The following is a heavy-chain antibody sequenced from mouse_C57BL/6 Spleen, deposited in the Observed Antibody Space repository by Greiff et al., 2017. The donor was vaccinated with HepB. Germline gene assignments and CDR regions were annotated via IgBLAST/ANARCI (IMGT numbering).Heavy chain of an antibody. D-gene: IGHD2-4*01. Sequence: VQLQQSGAELVRPGASVTLSCKASGYTFTDYEMHWVKQTPVHGLDWIGAIDPETGGTAYNQKFKGKAILTADKSSSTAYMELRRLTSEDSAVYYCTREGDYGGWFAYWGQGTLVTDSA. CDR2: IDPETGGT. J-gene: IGHJ3*01. CDR1: GYTFTDYE. CDR3: TREGDYGGWFAY. V-gene: IGHV1-15*01.